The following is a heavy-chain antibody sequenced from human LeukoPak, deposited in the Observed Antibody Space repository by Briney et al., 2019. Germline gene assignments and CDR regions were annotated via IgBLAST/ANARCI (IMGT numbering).Heavy chain of an antibody. Sequence: PSETLSLTCSVAGGSISSYYWSWIRQPPGKGLEWIGYIYYRGSTKYNPSLKSRVTISVDTSNNQFSLKLSSVTAADTAVYYCAAAAYGPGSYTVDYWGQGTLVTVSS. CDR2: IYYRGST. CDR3: AAAAYGPGSYTVDY. V-gene: IGHV4-59*01. CDR1: GGSISSYY. J-gene: IGHJ4*02. D-gene: IGHD3-10*01.